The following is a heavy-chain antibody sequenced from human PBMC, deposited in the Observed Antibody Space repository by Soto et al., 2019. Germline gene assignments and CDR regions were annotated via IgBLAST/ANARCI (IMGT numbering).Heavy chain of an antibody. CDR2: IYYSGST. D-gene: IGHD5-18*01. CDR1: GGSIISSSYC. V-gene: IGHV4-39*01. J-gene: IGHJ4*02. Sequence: ASETLSLTCTVSGGSIISSSYCWGWIRQPPGKGLEWIGSIYYSGSTYYNPSLKSRVTISVDTSKNQFSLKLSSVTAADTAVYYCARRPRYSYGYDYWGQGTLVTVSS. CDR3: ARRPRYSYGYDY.